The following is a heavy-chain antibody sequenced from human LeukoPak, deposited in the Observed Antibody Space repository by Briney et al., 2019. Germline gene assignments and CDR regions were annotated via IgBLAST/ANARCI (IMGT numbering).Heavy chain of an antibody. J-gene: IGHJ6*03. V-gene: IGHV4-4*02. CDR3: ARDYYDSSGYYEVSYYYMDV. CDR1: GGSISSSNW. CDR2: IYHSGNT. D-gene: IGHD3-22*01. Sequence: PSETLSLTCAVSGGSISSSNWWSWVRQPPGKGLEWIGEIYHSGNTNYNPSLKSRVTILEDKSKNQFSLKLSSVTAADTALYYCARDYYDSSGYYEVSYYYMDVWGKGTTVTVSS.